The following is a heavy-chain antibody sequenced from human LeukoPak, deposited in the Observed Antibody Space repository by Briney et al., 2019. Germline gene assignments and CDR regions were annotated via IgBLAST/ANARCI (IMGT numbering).Heavy chain of an antibody. Sequence: GGSLRPSCAASGFTFSSYSMNWVRQAPGKGLEWVSSISSSSSYIYYADSVKGRFTISRDNAKNSLYLQMNSLRAEDTAVYYCARTYCSSTSCFWFDYWGQGTLVTVSS. J-gene: IGHJ4*02. V-gene: IGHV3-21*01. CDR2: ISSSSSYI. CDR3: ARTYCSSTSCFWFDY. CDR1: GFTFSSYS. D-gene: IGHD2-2*01.